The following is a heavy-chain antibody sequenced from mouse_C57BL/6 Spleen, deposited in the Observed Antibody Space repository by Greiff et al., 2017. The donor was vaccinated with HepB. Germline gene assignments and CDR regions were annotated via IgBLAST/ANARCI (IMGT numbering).Heavy chain of an antibody. J-gene: IGHJ2*01. CDR2: IYPGDGDT. Sequence: VQLVESGAELVKPGASVKISCKASGYAFSSYWMNWVKQRPGKGLEWIGQIYPGDGDTNYNGKFKGKATLTADKSSSTAYMQLSSLTSEDSAVYFCARRGDSSGYDYWGQGTTLTVSS. V-gene: IGHV1-80*01. CDR3: ARRGDSSGYDY. CDR1: GYAFSSYW. D-gene: IGHD3-2*02.